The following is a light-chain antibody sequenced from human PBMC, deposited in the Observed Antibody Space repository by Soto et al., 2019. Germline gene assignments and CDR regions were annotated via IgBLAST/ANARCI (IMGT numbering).Light chain of an antibody. V-gene: IGKV3-15*01. J-gene: IGKJ4*01. CDR3: QQYNNWPRAT. Sequence: IVMTQSPAALSVSPLDRSTLSCRASQSINSNLAWYQQKPGQAPRLLMFRASIRATGFPARFSGSGSGTEFNITISSLQSEDSAIYYCQQYNNWPRATFGGGTKVDIK. CDR2: RAS. CDR1: QSINSN.